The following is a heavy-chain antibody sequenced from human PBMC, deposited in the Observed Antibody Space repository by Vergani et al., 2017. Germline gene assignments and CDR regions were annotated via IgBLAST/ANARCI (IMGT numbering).Heavy chain of an antibody. CDR2: IKQDGSEK. V-gene: IGHV3-7*03. D-gene: IGHD2-15*01. CDR1: GFTFSSYW. Sequence: EVQLVESGGGLVQPGGSLRLSCAASGFTFSSYWMSWVRQAPGKGLEWVANIKQDGSEKYYVDSVKGRFTISRDNAKNSLYLQMNSLRAEDTAVYYCARAQSTLGYCSGGSCYPFDYWGQGTLVTVSS. J-gene: IGHJ4*02. CDR3: ARAQSTLGYCSGGSCYPFDY.